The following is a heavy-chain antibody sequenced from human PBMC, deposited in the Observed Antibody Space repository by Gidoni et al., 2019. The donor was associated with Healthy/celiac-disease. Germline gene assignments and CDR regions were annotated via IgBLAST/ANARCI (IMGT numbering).Heavy chain of an antibody. CDR1: GGSFSGYY. J-gene: IGHJ4*02. D-gene: IGHD1-1*01. V-gene: IGHV4-34*01. Sequence: QVQLQQWGAGLLKPSETLSLTCAVYGGSFSGYYWSWIRQPPGKGLEWIGEINHSGSTHYNPSLKSRVTKSVDTSKNQFSLKLSSVTAADTAVYYCARGGVQPPPSGRLFDYWGQGTLVTVSS. CDR3: ARGGVQPPPSGRLFDY. CDR2: INHSGST.